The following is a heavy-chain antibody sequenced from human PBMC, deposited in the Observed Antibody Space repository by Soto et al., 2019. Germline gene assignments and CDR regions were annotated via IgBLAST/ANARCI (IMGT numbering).Heavy chain of an antibody. CDR3: ANFNWYSDL. J-gene: IGHJ2*01. CDR2: IYYTGST. Sequence: PSETLSLTCTVSGGSISSYFWSWIRQPPGKGLEWIGYIYYTGSTNYNPSLKSRVTISVDTSKNQFSLQLSSVTAADTAVYYCANFNWYSDLWGRGPRVTVSS. CDR1: GGSISSYF. V-gene: IGHV4-59*01.